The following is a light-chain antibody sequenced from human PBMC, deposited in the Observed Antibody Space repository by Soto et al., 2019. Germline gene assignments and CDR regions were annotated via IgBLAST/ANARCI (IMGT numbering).Light chain of an antibody. J-gene: IGKJ1*01. CDR1: QSISNW. V-gene: IGKV1-5*02. CDR2: HAS. CDR3: QQYNSYS. Sequence: DIHSSKAASTLPASFGERGTVICRASQSISNWLAWYQQKPGTAPKVLIYHASNLQSGVPSRFSGSGSGTEFTLTISSLQPDDFATYYCQQYNSYSFGQGTKVDIK.